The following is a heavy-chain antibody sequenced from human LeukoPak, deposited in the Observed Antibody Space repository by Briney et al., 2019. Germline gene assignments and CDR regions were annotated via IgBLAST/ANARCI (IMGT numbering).Heavy chain of an antibody. CDR3: ARIRYFDYYYYGMDV. Sequence: SGPTLVNPTQTLTLTCTFSGFSLSTSGMCVSWIRQPPGKALEWLALIDWDEDKYYSTSLKTRLTISKDTSKNQVVLTMTNMDPVDTATYYCARIRYFDYYYYGMDVWGQGTTVTVSS. CDR2: IDWDEDK. D-gene: IGHD3-9*01. V-gene: IGHV2-70*01. J-gene: IGHJ6*02. CDR1: GFSLSTSGMC.